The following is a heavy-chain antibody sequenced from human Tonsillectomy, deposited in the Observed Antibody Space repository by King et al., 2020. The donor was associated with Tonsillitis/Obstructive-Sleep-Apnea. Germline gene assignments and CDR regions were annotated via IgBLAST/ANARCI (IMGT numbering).Heavy chain of an antibody. D-gene: IGHD3-3*01. Sequence: QLQESGPGLVKPSETLSLTCTVSGGSISSSSYYWGWIRQPPGKGLEWIGSIYYSGSTYYNPSLKSRVTISVDTSKNQFSLKLSSVTAADTAVYYCARHPIIYDFWSGYWWFDPWGQGTLVTVSS. J-gene: IGHJ5*02. CDR1: GGSISSSSYY. CDR3: ARHPIIYDFWSGYWWFDP. V-gene: IGHV4-39*01. CDR2: IYYSGST.